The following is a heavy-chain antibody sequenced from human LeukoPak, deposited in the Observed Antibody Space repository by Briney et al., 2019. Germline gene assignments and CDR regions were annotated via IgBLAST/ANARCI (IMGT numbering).Heavy chain of an antibody. CDR1: GFTFDDYA. D-gene: IGHD1-14*01. CDR2: ISGDGGST. J-gene: IGHJ4*02. V-gene: IGHV3-43*02. CDR3: AKDRHPARTDGYYFDY. Sequence: GGSLRLSCAASGFTFDDYAMHWVRQAPGKGLEWVSLISGDGGSTYYADSVKGRFTISRDNSKNSLYLQMNSLRAEDTAVYYCAKDRHPARTDGYYFDYWGQGTLVTVSS.